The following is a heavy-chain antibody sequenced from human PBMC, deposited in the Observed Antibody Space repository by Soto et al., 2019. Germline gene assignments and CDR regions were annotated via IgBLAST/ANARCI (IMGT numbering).Heavy chain of an antibody. CDR3: ARADSSGWDPFDY. Sequence: ASVKVSCKVSGYTLTELSMHWVRQAPGKGLEWMGGFDPEDGETIYAQKFQGRVTMTEDTSTSTAYMELRSLRSDDTAVYYCARADSSGWDPFDYWGQGTLVTVSS. V-gene: IGHV1-24*01. D-gene: IGHD6-19*01. J-gene: IGHJ4*02. CDR1: GYTLTELS. CDR2: FDPEDGET.